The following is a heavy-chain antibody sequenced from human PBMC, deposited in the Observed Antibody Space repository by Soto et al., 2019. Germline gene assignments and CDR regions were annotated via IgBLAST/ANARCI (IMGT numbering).Heavy chain of an antibody. CDR1: GGSISSYY. D-gene: IGHD5-12*01. Sequence: SETLSLTCTVSGGSISSYYWSWIRQPPGKGLEWIGYIYYSGSTNYNPSLKSRVTISVDTSKNQFSLKLSSVTAADTAVYYCARDRKGGGYDFGVRWLDYWGQGTLVTVSS. J-gene: IGHJ4*02. CDR2: IYYSGST. V-gene: IGHV4-59*01. CDR3: ARDRKGGGYDFGVRWLDY.